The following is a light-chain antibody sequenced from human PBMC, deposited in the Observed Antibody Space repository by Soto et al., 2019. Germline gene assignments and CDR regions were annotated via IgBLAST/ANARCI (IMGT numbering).Light chain of an antibody. J-gene: IGKJ5*01. CDR1: ESLVHSDGNTY. CDR2: KVS. V-gene: IGKV2-30*02. CDR3: MQGRHWPPIT. Sequence: VMTPTPLSLSVTLGQPASISCRSSESLVHSDGNTYLHWYQQRPGQSPRRLIYKVSNRDAGVPDRLSGSGSGTDFTLKISRVEAEDVGVYYCMQGRHWPPITFGQGTRLEIK.